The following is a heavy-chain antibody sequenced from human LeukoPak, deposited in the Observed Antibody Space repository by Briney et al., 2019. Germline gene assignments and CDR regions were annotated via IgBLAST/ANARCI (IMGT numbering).Heavy chain of an antibody. CDR2: ISGSTTTT. CDR3: ARATSGWPSDF. V-gene: IGHV3-48*03. J-gene: IGHJ4*02. D-gene: IGHD6-19*01. Sequence: PGGSLRLSCVASGFTFSSYEMFWVRQAPGKGLEWVSYISGSTTTTYYADSVKGRFTISRDNAKNSPFLQLNSLRAEDTGIYYCARATSGWPSDFWGQGTLVTVSS. CDR1: GFTFSSYE.